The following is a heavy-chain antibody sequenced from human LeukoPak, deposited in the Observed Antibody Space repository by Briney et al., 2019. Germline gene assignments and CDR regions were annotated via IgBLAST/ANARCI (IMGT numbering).Heavy chain of an antibody. CDR3: AREGSYYGMDV. CDR1: GFTFRSYG. J-gene: IGHJ6*02. Sequence: GGSLRLSCAASGFTFRSYGMHWVRQAPGKGLEWVAVMWNDGNNKYYADSVKGRFTISRDNSKNTLYLQMNSLRAEDTAVYYCAREGSYYGMDVWGQGTTVTVSS. CDR2: MWNDGNNK. V-gene: IGHV3-33*01.